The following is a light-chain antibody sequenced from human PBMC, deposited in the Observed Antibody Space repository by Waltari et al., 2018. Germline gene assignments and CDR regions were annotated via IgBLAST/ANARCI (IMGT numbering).Light chain of an antibody. V-gene: IGLV3-19*01. CDR1: SLRSYY. CDR2: GKN. Sequence: SSELTQDPAVSVALGQTVRITCQGDSLRSYYASWYQQKPGQAPVLVIYGKNNRPSGIPDRFSGSSSGNTACLTITGAQAEDEADYYCNSRDSSGNHLVFGGGTKLTVL. CDR3: NSRDSSGNHLV. J-gene: IGLJ2*01.